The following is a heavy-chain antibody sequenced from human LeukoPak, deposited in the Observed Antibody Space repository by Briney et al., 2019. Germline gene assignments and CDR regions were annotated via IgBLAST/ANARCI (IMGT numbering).Heavy chain of an antibody. CDR2: IYYSGST. J-gene: IGHJ4*02. CDR3: ARGRGFVVVVPAATYYFDY. D-gene: IGHD2-2*01. V-gene: IGHV4-31*03. Sequence: PSETLSLTCTVSGGSISSGGYYWSWIRQHPGKGLEWIGYIYYSGSTYYNPSLKSRVTISVDTSKNQFSLKLSSVTAADTAVYYCARGRGFVVVVPAATYYFDYWGQGTLVTVSS. CDR1: GGSISSGGYY.